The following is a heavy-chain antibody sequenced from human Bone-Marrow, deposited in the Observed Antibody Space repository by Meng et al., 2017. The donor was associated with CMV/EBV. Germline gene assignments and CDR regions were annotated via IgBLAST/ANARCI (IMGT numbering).Heavy chain of an antibody. CDR1: GYTFTSYA. Sequence: ASVKVSCKASGYTFTSYAMNWVRQAPGQGLEWMGWINTNTGNPTYAQGFTGRFVFSLDTSVSTAYLQICSLKAEDTAVYYCARDRAIAVAGYYYYYGMDVWGQGTTVTVS. J-gene: IGHJ6*02. V-gene: IGHV7-4-1*01. D-gene: IGHD6-19*01. CDR3: ARDRAIAVAGYYYYYGMDV. CDR2: INTNTGNP.